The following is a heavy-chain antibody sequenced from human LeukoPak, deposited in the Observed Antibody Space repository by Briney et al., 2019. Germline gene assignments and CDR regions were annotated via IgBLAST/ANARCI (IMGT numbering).Heavy chain of an antibody. CDR1: GFTVSSNY. V-gene: IGHV3-53*01. D-gene: IGHD3-22*01. Sequence: SGESLRLSCVVSGFTVSSNYMSWVRQAPGKGLEWVSVMYSAGFTYYADSVKGRFTISRDNSKNTLNLQMNSLRAEDTAVYYCANSRRSGYWYFDLWGRGTLVTVSS. J-gene: IGHJ2*01. CDR2: MYSAGFT. CDR3: ANSRRSGYWYFDL.